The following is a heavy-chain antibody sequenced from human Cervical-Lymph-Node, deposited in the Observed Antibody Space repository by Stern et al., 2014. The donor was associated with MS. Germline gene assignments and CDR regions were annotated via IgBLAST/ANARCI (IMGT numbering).Heavy chain of an antibody. V-gene: IGHV5-51*01. CDR2: IYPGDSDT. D-gene: IGHD2-8*02. Sequence: EVQLLQSGAEVKKPGESLKISCKGSGYTFSNSWIGWVRQMPGRGLEWMGIIYPGDSDTRYSPSFQGQITISADKSISTAYLQWNSLKASDTAIFYCARGSAGAGAFFDYWGHGTLVTVSS. CDR1: GYTFSNSW. CDR3: ARGSAGAGAFFDY. J-gene: IGHJ4*01.